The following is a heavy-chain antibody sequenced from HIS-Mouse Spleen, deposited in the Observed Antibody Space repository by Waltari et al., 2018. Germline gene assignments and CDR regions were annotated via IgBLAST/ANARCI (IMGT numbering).Heavy chain of an antibody. J-gene: IGHJ2*01. CDR3: ARASRDLLLPRYFDL. CDR1: GGSISSYY. Sequence: QVQLQESGPGLVKPSETLSLTCTVSGGSISSYYWSWIRQPPGKGLEWIGYYRGSTNQNPARKGRVTLEVETPKNQFSRKRSSVTAADTAVYYCARASRDLLLPRYFDLWGRGTLVTVSS. V-gene: IGHV4-59*01. CDR2: YYRGST.